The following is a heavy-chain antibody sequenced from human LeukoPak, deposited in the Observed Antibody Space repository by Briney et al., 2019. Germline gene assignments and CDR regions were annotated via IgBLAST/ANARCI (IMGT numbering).Heavy chain of an antibody. CDR1: QFTFSIYA. CDR2: LYTGGST. J-gene: IGHJ5*02. D-gene: IGHD6-6*01. CDR3: AKRDSSSSARVRPEGWFDP. Sequence: PGGSLRLSCAASQFTFSIYAMGWVRQAPGKGLEWVSVLYTGGSTYYADSVKGRFTISRDNSKNTLYLQMNSLRAEDTAVYYCAKRDSSSSARVRPEGWFDPWGQGTLVTVSS. V-gene: IGHV3-23*03.